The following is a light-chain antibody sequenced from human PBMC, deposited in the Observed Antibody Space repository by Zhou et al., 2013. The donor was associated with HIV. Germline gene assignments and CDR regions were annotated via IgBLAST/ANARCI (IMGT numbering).Light chain of an antibody. CDR3: QQYNNWPRT. Sequence: EVVLTQSPDTLSLSPGERATLSCRASQSVSSNLAWYQQKPGQAPRLLIYGASTRATGIPARFSGSGSGTEFTLTISSLQSEDFAVYYCQQYNNWPRTFGQGTKLE. V-gene: IGKV3-15*01. CDR2: GAS. J-gene: IGKJ2*01. CDR1: QSVSSN.